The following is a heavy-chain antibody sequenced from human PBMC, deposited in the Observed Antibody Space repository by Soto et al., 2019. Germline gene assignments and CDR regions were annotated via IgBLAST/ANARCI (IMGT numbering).Heavy chain of an antibody. CDR2: INPNSGGT. CDR1: GYTFTGYY. V-gene: IGHV1-2*04. D-gene: IGHD6-13*01. J-gene: IGHJ6*02. CDR3: ARQSYSSSWYGRGVETYYGMDV. Sequence: ASVKVSCTASGYTFTGYYMHWVRQAPGQGLEWMGWINPNSGGTNYAQKFQGWVTMTRDTSISTAYMELSRLRSDDTAVYYCARQSYSSSWYGRGVETYYGMDVWGQGTTVTVSS.